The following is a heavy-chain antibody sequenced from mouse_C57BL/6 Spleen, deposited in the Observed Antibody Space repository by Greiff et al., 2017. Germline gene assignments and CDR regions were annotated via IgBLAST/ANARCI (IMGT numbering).Heavy chain of an antibody. V-gene: IGHV3-6*01. CDR3: ARDLRGTPDYYGSSYGYFDV. Sequence: EVQLVESGPGLVKPSQSLSLTCSVTGYSITSGYYWNWIRQFPGNKLEWMGYISYDGSNNYNPSLKNRISITRDTSKNQFFLKLNSVTTEDTATYYCARDLRGTPDYYGSSYGYFDVWGTGTTVTVSS. CDR1: GYSITSGYY. J-gene: IGHJ1*03. D-gene: IGHD1-1*01. CDR2: ISYDGSN.